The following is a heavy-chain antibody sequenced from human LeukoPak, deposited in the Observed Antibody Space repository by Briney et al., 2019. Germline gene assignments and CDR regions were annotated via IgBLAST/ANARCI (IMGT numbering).Heavy chain of an antibody. J-gene: IGHJ4*02. CDR2: ISGRGGST. V-gene: IGHV3-23*01. Sequence: PGGSLRLSCAASGFTFSSFAMSWVRQAPGKGLEWVSGISGRGGSTYYADSVKGRFTISRDNSKNTLYLQMNSLRDEDTAVYYCAKDGGGSQLWYFEYWGQGTLVTVSS. CDR3: AKDGGGSQLWYFEY. D-gene: IGHD1-26*01. CDR1: GFTFSSFA.